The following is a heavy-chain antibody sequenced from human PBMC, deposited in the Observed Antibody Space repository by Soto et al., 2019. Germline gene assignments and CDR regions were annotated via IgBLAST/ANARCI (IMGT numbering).Heavy chain of an antibody. Sequence: GASVKVSCKASGYTFASCGSSWVRQAPGQGLEWMGWISAYNGNTNYAQKLQGRVTMTTDTSTSTAYMELRSLRSDDTAVYYCARDSRAGGSYYVLYRTSNWFDPWGQGTLVTVSS. CDR3: ARDSRAGGSYYVLYRTSNWFDP. CDR2: ISAYNGNT. J-gene: IGHJ5*02. V-gene: IGHV1-18*01. CDR1: GYTFASCG. D-gene: IGHD1-26*01.